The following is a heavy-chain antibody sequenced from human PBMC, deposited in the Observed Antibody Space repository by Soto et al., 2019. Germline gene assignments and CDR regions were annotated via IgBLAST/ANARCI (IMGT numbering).Heavy chain of an antibody. CDR2: MYNTGST. CDR3: ARDLWGYCGTDCYPLDV. J-gene: IGHJ6*02. Sequence: QVQLQESGPGLVKPSETLSLTCTVSGGSISGYYWSWIRQPPGKGLEWIGYMYNTGSTVYNPSFKSRVTISVXXSXNQXSLKLNSVTAADTAVYYCARDLWGYCGTDCYPLDVWGQGTTVTVSS. CDR1: GGSISGYY. D-gene: IGHD2-21*02. V-gene: IGHV4-59*01.